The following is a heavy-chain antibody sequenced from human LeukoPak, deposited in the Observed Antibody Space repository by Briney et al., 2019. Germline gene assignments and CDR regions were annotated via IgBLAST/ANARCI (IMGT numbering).Heavy chain of an antibody. V-gene: IGHV6-1*01. CDR2: TYYRSKWYN. J-gene: IGHJ4*02. Sequence: SQTLSLTRAISGDSVSSNSAAWNWIRQSPSRGLEWLGRTYYRSKWYNDYAVSVKSRITINPDTSKNQFSLQLNSVTPEDTAVYYCARANSGDIVVVPAAPLFDYWGQGTLVTVSS. CDR1: GDSVSSNSAA. CDR3: ARANSGDIVVVPAAPLFDY. D-gene: IGHD2-2*01.